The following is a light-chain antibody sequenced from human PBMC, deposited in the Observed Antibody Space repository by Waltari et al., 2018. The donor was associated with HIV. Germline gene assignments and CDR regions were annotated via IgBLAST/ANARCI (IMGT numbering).Light chain of an antibody. V-gene: IGKV1-5*03. CDR1: QSISTW. CDR3: QHYNIYPYT. CDR2: KAS. J-gene: IGKJ2*01. Sequence: DIQMTPAPYTLSASVGDRVTITCRASQSISTWLAWYQQKPGEATKLLISKASTLETGVPSRFSGSGSGTEFTLTISSLQPDDFATYFCQHYNIYPYTFGQGTKLEVK.